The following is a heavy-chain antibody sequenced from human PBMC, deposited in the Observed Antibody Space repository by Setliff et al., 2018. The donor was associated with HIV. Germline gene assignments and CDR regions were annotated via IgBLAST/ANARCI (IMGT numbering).Heavy chain of an antibody. V-gene: IGHV3-7*03. CDR2: INENGNEK. D-gene: IGHD2-15*01. J-gene: IGHJ4*02. CDR3: AREYAMAARY. CDR1: GGSFSGYY. Sequence: ETLSLTCAVYGGSFSGYYWSWVRQVPGKGLEWVANINENGNEKYYVDSVKGRFTISRDNAKNSLYLQMNSLRVEDTAVYYCAREYAMAARYWGRGTLVTVSS.